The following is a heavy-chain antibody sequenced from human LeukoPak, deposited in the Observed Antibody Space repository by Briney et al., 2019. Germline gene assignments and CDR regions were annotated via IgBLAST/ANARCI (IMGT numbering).Heavy chain of an antibody. CDR2: TWYDGSTK. J-gene: IGHJ3*02. CDR3: ARAREGYNYRGLDI. CDR1: GFTFRTFA. Sequence: PGRSLRLSCAASGFTFRTFAMHWVRQAPGKGLEWVAVTWYDGSTKYYADSAKGRFTISRDNSINTLYLQMNSLRAEDTAVYYYARAREGYNYRGLDIWGQGTRVTVSS. V-gene: IGHV3-33*01. D-gene: IGHD5-24*01.